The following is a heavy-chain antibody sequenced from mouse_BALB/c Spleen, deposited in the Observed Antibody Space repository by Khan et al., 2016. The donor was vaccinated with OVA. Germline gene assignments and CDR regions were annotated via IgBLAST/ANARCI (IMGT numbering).Heavy chain of an antibody. J-gene: IGHJ2*01. V-gene: IGHV5-6-3*01. CDR2: FARNVVSI. CDR3: GRSDV. CDR1: SFTTSSSG. Sequence: ELGLVNPGVGIVQLGVSLKLSSAPPSFTTSSSGMSSVRQTLDKRLDLVATFARNVVSIDTLDSVKPRFTISGDDAKNALYLQMRSLKSEDTAMYYCGRSDVWGEGTTLTVSS.